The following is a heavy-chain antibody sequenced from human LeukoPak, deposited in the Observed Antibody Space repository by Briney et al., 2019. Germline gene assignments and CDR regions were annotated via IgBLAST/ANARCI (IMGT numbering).Heavy chain of an antibody. CDR2: IHNSGDKT. V-gene: IGHV3-23*01. D-gene: IGHD2-21*01. Sequence: GGSLRLSCAASGFTFSTYAMTWVRQAPGKGLEWVSSIHNSGDKTFYSDSVRGRFTISRDNSKSTVYLQMNSLRADDTALYYCAKESGGDWGYFEYWGQGILVTVSS. CDR1: GFTFSTYA. J-gene: IGHJ4*02. CDR3: AKESGGDWGYFEY.